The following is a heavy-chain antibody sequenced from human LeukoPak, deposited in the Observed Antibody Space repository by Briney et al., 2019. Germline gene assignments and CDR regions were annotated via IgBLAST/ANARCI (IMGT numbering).Heavy chain of an antibody. V-gene: IGHV4-38-2*02. CDR3: ARGKGY. CDR1: GYSISSGYY. Sequence: SETLSLTCTVSGYSISSGYYWGWIQQPPGKGLEWIGSIYHSGSTYYNPSLKSRVTISVDTSKNQFSLKLSSVTAADTAVYYCARGKGYWGQGTLVTVSS. J-gene: IGHJ4*02. CDR2: IYHSGST.